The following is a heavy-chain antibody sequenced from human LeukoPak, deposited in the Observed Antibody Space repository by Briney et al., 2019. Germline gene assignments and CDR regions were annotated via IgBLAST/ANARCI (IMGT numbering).Heavy chain of an antibody. CDR3: TRGAVGGYYYFNYYMDV. CDR1: GFNFADHA. CDR2: IRPKAYGGTT. Sequence: GGSLRLSCTGSGFNFADHAMSWVRQAPSKGLEWVGYIRPKAYGGTTDYFASVKGRVTISRDDSKSIAYLQMESPKTEDTAVYYCTRGAVGGYYYFNYYMDVWGKGTTVAVSS. J-gene: IGHJ6*03. V-gene: IGHV3-49*04. D-gene: IGHD4-23*01.